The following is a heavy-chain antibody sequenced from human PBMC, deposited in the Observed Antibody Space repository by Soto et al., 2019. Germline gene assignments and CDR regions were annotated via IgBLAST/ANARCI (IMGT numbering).Heavy chain of an antibody. CDR1: GVSFSGYY. J-gene: IGHJ5*02. Sequence: QVQLQQWGAGLLEPSETLSLTCAVYGVSFSGYYWSWIRQPPGKGLEWIGEFNHSGTTNYNPSLKRRVTISVDTSKNQFSLKLSSVSGAETAVYCCARGYSSGWYNWFDPWGQGTLVTLSS. V-gene: IGHV4-34*01. CDR3: ARGYSSGWYNWFDP. D-gene: IGHD6-19*01. CDR2: FNHSGTT.